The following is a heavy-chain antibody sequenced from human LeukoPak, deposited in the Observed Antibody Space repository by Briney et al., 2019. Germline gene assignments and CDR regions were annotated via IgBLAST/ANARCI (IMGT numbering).Heavy chain of an antibody. CDR2: IGSSSSYI. CDR1: GFTFSGYS. J-gene: IGHJ4*02. V-gene: IGHV3-21*01. Sequence: GGSLRLPCAASGFTFSGYSMIWVRQAPGKGLQWVSSIGSSSSYIYYEDSVKGRFTISRDNAKNSLYLQVNSLRDEDTAVYYCARGRVTDYWGQGTLVTVSS. D-gene: IGHD2-21*02. CDR3: ARGRVTDY.